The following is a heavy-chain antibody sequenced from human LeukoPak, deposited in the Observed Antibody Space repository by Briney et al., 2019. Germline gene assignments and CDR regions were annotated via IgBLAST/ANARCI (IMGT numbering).Heavy chain of an antibody. CDR3: AKCMSGSGVCLNFDS. CDR2: ISGTDSGT. CDR1: GFTFITYA. J-gene: IGHJ4*02. Sequence: GGSLRLSCEASGFTFITYAMSWVRQAPGKGLQWVSGISGTDSGTYYTDSVKGWFTISRDNSKNTVYLQIDSLRAEDTAVYYCAKCMSGSGVCLNFDSWGQGILVTVSS. D-gene: IGHD2-21*02. V-gene: IGHV3-23*01.